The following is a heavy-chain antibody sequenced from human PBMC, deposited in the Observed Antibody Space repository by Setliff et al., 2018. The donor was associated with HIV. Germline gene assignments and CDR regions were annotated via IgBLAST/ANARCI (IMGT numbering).Heavy chain of an antibody. CDR3: ARAGSDYAYDI. Sequence: LRLSCTASGVTFSSYWMHWVRQVPGKGLLWVSRINGDGDTTYYADSVKGRFTISRDNAQNTLYLQMNSLMAEDTAVYYCARAGSDYAYDICGQGTKVTVAS. CDR2: INGDGDTT. D-gene: IGHD2-21*02. V-gene: IGHV3-74*01. J-gene: IGHJ3*02. CDR1: GVTFSSYW.